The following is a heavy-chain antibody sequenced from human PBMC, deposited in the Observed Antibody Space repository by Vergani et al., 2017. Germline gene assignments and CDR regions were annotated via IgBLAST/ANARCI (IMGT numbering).Heavy chain of an antibody. V-gene: IGHV7-4-1*02. CDR3: VRTRSGACTGGSCYSGWFDP. D-gene: IGHD2-15*01. J-gene: IGHJ5*02. Sequence: QVQLVQSGSEVKKPGASVKVFCRASGYTFTNYALNLVRQAPGQGLEWMGWINSNSGNPTYAQGFKGRFVFSLDSSVSTSYLQINSLQPEDTAVYYCVRTRSGACTGGSCYSGWFDPWGQGTLVTVSS. CDR2: INSNSGNP. CDR1: GYTFTNYA.